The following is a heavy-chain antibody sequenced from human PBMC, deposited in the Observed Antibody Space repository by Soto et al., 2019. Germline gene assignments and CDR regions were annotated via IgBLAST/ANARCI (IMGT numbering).Heavy chain of an antibody. V-gene: IGHV4-34*01. CDR1: GGSSSGYY. CDR2: INHSGIS. Sequence: SETLSLTCAVYGGSSSGYYWSWIRQSPGKGLEWIGEINHSGISDYNPSLKSRVTVSVDASKNQFSLSLSSVTAADTAVYYCARGCQYYGSPYWGFWGQGTPVTVSS. D-gene: IGHD3-10*01. CDR3: ARGCQYYGSPYWGF. J-gene: IGHJ4*02.